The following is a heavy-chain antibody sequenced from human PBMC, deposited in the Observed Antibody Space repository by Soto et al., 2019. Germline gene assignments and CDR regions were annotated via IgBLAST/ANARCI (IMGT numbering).Heavy chain of an antibody. J-gene: IGHJ6*02. CDR1: CGSISSGRYY. CDR3: ARDRASHSSSWYRADYYCYGMDV. D-gene: IGHD6-13*01. Sequence: CGSISSGRYYWSWIRQHPGKGLEWIGYIYYSGSTYYNPSLKSRVTISVDTSKNQFSLKLSSVTAADTAVYYCARDRASHSSSWYRADYYCYGMDVWGQGTTVTVSS. CDR2: IYYSGST. V-gene: IGHV4-31*02.